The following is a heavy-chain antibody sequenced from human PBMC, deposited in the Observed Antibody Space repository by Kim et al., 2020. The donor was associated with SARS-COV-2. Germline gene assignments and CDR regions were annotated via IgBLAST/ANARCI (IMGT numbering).Heavy chain of an antibody. CDR2: LKSDGCTT. CDR1: GFTFSNYW. J-gene: IGHJ4*02. V-gene: IGHV3-74*01. Sequence: GGSLRLSCAASGFTFSNYWMQWVRQAPGKGLVWVSRLKSDGCTTNYADSVKGRFTISRDNAKNTLYLQMNSLRTEETAVYYCTRLTMVRGDTDWGQGTLVTVSS. CDR3: TRLTMVRGDTD. D-gene: IGHD3-10*01.